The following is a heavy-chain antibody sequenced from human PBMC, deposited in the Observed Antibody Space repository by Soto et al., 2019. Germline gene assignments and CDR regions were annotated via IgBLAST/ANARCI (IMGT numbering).Heavy chain of an antibody. CDR3: ARDFLYSSGWGTHYFDY. CDR1: GFTFSSYA. J-gene: IGHJ4*02. D-gene: IGHD6-19*01. CDR2: ISSDGSNK. Sequence: GGSLRLSCAASGFTFSSYAMHWVRQAPGKGLEWVAVISSDGSNKYYADSVKGRFTISRDNSKNTMYLQMNSLRAEDTAVYYCARDFLYSSGWGTHYFDYWGQGTLVTVSS. V-gene: IGHV3-30-3*01.